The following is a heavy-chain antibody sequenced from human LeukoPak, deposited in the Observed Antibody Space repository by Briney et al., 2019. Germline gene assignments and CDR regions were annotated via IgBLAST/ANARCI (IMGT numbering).Heavy chain of an antibody. J-gene: IGHJ4*02. D-gene: IGHD1-1*01. CDR2: MYYSGKT. CDR3: ARVIINNWHSCDY. V-gene: IGHV4-39*07. Sequence: SETLSLTCTVSGDSVSSSSFYWGWIRQPPGKGLEWIRSMYYSGKTYYNPSLKSRVTISVDKSRNHFSLNLSSVTAADTAVYYCARVIINNWHSCDYWGQGTLVTVSS. CDR1: GDSVSSSSFY.